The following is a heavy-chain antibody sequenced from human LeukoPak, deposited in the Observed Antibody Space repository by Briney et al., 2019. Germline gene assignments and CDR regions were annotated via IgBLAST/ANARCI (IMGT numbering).Heavy chain of an antibody. D-gene: IGHD2-2*01. V-gene: IGHV1-2*02. CDR1: GYTFTGYY. CDR2: INPNSGGT. CDR3: ARVKKVIVVVPAAIDFDY. Sequence: ASVKVSCKASGYTFTGYYMHWVRQAPGQGLEWMGWINPNSGGTNYAQKFQGRVTMTRDTSISTAYMELSRLRSDDTAVYYCARVKKVIVVVPAAIDFDYWGQGTLVTVSS. J-gene: IGHJ4*02.